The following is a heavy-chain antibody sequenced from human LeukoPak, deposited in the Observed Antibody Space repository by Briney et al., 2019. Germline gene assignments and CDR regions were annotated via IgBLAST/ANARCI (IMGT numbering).Heavy chain of an antibody. CDR2: IFFRSKWYN. Sequence: SQTLSLTCGISGDSVSSNSAAWNWIRQSPSRGLEWLGRIFFRSKWYNDYAVSVQGRISINPDTSKSQFSLQLNSVTPEDTAIYYCARGNYNALDYWGQGTLVTVSS. D-gene: IGHD1-14*01. CDR1: GDSVSSNSAA. CDR3: ARGNYNALDY. V-gene: IGHV6-1*01. J-gene: IGHJ4*02.